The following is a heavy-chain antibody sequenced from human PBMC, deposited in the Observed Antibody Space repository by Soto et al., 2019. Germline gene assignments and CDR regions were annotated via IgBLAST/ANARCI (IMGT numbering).Heavy chain of an antibody. V-gene: IGHV3-30*18. D-gene: IGHD2-2*02. CDR2: ISYDGSNK. CDR3: AKDLYRTYYYYYYGMDV. CDR1: GFTFSSYG. J-gene: IGHJ6*02. Sequence: GGALRVSCAAPGFTFSSYGMHWVRQAPGKGLEWVAVISYDGSNKYYADSVKGRFTISRDNSKNTLYLQMNSLRAEDTAVYYCAKDLYRTYYYYYYGMDVWGQVTTVTVSS.